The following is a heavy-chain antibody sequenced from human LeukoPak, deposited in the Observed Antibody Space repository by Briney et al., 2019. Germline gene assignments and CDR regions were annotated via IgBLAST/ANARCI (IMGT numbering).Heavy chain of an antibody. D-gene: IGHD3-10*01. J-gene: IGHJ4*02. CDR1: GFTFDDYA. CDR3: AKDSEGTMVQGVMDEGYFDY. V-gene: IGHV3-9*01. CDR2: ISWNSGSI. Sequence: GGSLRLSCAASGFTFDDYAMHWVRQAPGKGLEWVSGISWNSGSIGYADSVKGRFTISRDNAENSLYLQMNSLRAEDTALYYCAKDSEGTMVQGVMDEGYFDYWGQGTLVTVSS.